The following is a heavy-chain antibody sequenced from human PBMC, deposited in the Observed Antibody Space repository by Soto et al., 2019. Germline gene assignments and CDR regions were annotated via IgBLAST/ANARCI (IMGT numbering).Heavy chain of an antibody. CDR2: IIPILGIA. D-gene: IGHD6-19*01. V-gene: IGHV1-69*02. CDR1: GGTFSYYT. CDR3: VSRYSSSDY. Sequence: QVQLVQSGAEVKKPGSSVKVSCKASGGTFSYYTISWVRQAPGQGLEWMGRIIPILGIANYAQKFQGRVTITADKSTSTAYMELSSLRSEDTAVYYCVSRYSSSDYWGQGTLVTVSS. J-gene: IGHJ4*02.